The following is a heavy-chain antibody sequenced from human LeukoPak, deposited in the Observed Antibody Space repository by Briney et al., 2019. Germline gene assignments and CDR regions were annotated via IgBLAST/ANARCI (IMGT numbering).Heavy chain of an antibody. V-gene: IGHV4-34*01. D-gene: IGHD3-10*01. CDR2: INHSGST. J-gene: IGHJ6*03. CDR1: GGSFSGYY. Sequence: SETLSLTCAVYGGSFSGYYWSWIRQPPGKGLEWIGEINHSGSTNYNPSLKSRVTISVDTSKNQFSLKPSSVTAADTAVHYCARGFLYYGSGSYSHYYYYYYMDVWGKGTTVTVSS. CDR3: ARGFLYYGSGSYSHYYYYYYMDV.